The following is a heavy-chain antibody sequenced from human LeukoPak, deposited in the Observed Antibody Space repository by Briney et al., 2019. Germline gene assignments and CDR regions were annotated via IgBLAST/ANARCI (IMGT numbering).Heavy chain of an antibody. CDR1: NGSISSFY. Sequence: SETLSLTCTVSNGSISSFYWTWIRQPPGKGLEWIGYIYYSGSTNYNPSLKSRVTISVDTSRNQFSLKLSSVTAADTAVYYCARGRLGGSGSYYNVLDYWGQGTLVTVSS. CDR3: ARGRLGGSGSYYNVLDY. CDR2: IYYSGST. V-gene: IGHV4-59*01. D-gene: IGHD3-10*01. J-gene: IGHJ4*02.